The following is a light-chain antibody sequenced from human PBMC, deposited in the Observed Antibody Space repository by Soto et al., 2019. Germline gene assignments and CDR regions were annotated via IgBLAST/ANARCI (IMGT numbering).Light chain of an antibody. J-gene: IGKJ3*01. CDR3: QKIQRIPLT. CDR1: QDISRY. Sequence: QLTQSPSSLSASVGDRVTITCRASQDISRYLAWYQQRAGKAPKLLIYGASTLQSGVPSRFSGYGSGKEFTLTISSLQPEDFATYPCQKIQRIPLTFGPGTTVDV. CDR2: GAS. V-gene: IGKV1-9*01.